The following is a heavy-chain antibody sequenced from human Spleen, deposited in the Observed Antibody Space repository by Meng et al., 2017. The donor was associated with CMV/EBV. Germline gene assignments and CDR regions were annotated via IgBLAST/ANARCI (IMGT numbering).Heavy chain of an antibody. J-gene: IGHJ4*02. Sequence: SVKVSCKASGGTFSSYTISWVRQAPGQGLEWMGRIIPILGIANYAQKFQGRVTITADKSTSTVYMELGSLRSEDTAVYYCARQDSPSWYGRGDHWGQGTLVTVSS. D-gene: IGHD2-2*01. V-gene: IGHV1-69*02. CDR3: ARQDSPSWYGRGDH. CDR1: GGTFSSYT. CDR2: IIPILGIA.